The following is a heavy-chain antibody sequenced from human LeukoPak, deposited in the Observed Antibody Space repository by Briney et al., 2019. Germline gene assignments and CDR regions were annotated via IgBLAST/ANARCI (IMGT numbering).Heavy chain of an antibody. Sequence: PGGSLRLSCVASGFSFSTYSMNWVRQAPGKGLEWISYISSSNKTTYYGDSVKGRFTISRDNAKNSLYLQMNSLRAEDTAVYYCAREKPRDIVVVPAARQRFDPWGQGTLVTVSS. J-gene: IGHJ5*02. CDR2: ISSSNKTT. CDR1: GFSFSTYS. D-gene: IGHD2-2*01. V-gene: IGHV3-48*04. CDR3: AREKPRDIVVVPAARQRFDP.